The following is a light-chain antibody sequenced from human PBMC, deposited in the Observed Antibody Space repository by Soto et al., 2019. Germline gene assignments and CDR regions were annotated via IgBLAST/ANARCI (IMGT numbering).Light chain of an antibody. V-gene: IGKV4-1*01. Sequence: DIVMTQSPDSLAVSLGERATINCKSSQSVLYSSNNKYYLAWYQQRPGQPPKSLIYWASTRESGVPDRFSGSGSGKDFTLTISSLQAEDEAVYYCQQYHTTPWTFGQGTKVEIK. CDR2: WAS. J-gene: IGKJ1*01. CDR3: QQYHTTPWT. CDR1: QSVLYSSNNKYY.